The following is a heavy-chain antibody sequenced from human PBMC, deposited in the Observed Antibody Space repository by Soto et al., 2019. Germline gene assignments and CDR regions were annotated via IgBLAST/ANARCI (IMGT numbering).Heavy chain of an antibody. CDR1: GFMFTSYA. D-gene: IGHD2-2*01. CDR3: AKNYQFDC. CDR2: INVGDAGT. J-gene: IGHJ4*02. V-gene: IGHV3-23*01. Sequence: GSQRLSWGASGFMFTSYAMIWVRQAPGKGLEWVSSINVGDAGTNYADSVKGRFTISRDNSKNTLYLQMNFLRADDTAIYYCAKNYQFDCWGQGTLVTVSS.